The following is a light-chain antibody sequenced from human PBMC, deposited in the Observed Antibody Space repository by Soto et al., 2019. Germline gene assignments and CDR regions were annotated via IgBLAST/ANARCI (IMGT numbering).Light chain of an antibody. CDR1: SSNVGGYNY. Sequence: QSALTQPRSVSGSPGQSGTISCTGTSSNVGGYNYVSWYQQHPGKAPKVMIYDVSQRPSGVPDRFSGSKSGNTASLTISGLQAEDEADYYCCSYAGSYTYVFGPGTKVTVL. J-gene: IGLJ1*01. CDR3: CSYAGSYTYV. CDR2: DVS. V-gene: IGLV2-11*01.